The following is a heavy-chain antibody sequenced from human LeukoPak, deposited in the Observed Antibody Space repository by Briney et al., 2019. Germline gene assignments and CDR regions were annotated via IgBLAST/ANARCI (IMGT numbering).Heavy chain of an antibody. CDR2: IYPGDSDT. Sequence: RGESLKISCEGSGYSFTSYWIAWVRQMPGKGLEWMGIIYPGDSDTRYGPSFQGQVTISVDKSISTAYLHWSSLRASDTAMYYCARREYTKNGIDYWGQGTLVTVSS. D-gene: IGHD5-18*01. J-gene: IGHJ4*02. V-gene: IGHV5-51*01. CDR1: GYSFTSYW. CDR3: ARREYTKNGIDY.